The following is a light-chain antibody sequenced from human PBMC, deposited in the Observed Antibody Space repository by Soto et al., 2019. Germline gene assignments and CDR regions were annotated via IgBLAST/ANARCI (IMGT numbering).Light chain of an antibody. V-gene: IGKV4-1*01. J-gene: IGKJ1*01. Sequence: DIVMTQSPDSLAVSLGERATINCKSSQSVLYSSSNKNYLAWYQQKPGQPPKLLFYWASTRESGVPDRISGSGSGTDFTLTISSLQAEDVAVYFCQQYYSTPTWTFGQGTKVEIK. CDR2: WAS. CDR3: QQYYSTPTWT. CDR1: QSVLYSSSNKNY.